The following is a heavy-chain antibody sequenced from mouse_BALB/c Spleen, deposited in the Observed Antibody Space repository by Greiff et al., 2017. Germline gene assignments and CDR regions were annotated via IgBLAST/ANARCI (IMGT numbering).Heavy chain of an antibody. CDR3: ARNYGSSYTWYFDV. J-gene: IGHJ1*01. V-gene: IGHV1-14*01. Sequence: VQLQQSGPELVKPGASVKMSCKASGYTFTSYVMHWVKQKPGQGLEWIGYINPYNDGTKYNEKFKGKATLTSDKSSSTAYMELSSLTSEDSAVYYCARNYGSSYTWYFDVWGAGTTVTVSS. CDR1: GYTFTSYV. D-gene: IGHD1-1*01. CDR2: INPYNDGT.